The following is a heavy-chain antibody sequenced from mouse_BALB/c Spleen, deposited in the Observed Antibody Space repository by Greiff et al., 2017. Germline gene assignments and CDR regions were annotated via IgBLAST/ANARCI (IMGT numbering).Heavy chain of an antibody. CDR1: GYTFTDYA. D-gene: IGHD1-1*01. V-gene: IGHV1S137*01. CDR2: ISTYYGDA. CDR3: ASHSSRSYYAMDY. Sequence: QVQLQQSGAELVRPGVSVKISCKGSGYTFTDYAMHWVKQSHAKSLEWIGVISTYYGDASYNQKFKGKATMTVDKSSSTAYMELARLTSEDSAIYYCASHSSRSYYAMDYWGQGTSVTVSS. J-gene: IGHJ4*01.